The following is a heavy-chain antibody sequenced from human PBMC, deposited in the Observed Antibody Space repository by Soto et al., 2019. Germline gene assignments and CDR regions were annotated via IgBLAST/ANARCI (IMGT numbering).Heavy chain of an antibody. CDR2: IWYDGSNK. CDR3: ARDTQMNYVLGTLDP. V-gene: IGHV3-33*01. Sequence: GGSLRLSCAASGFTFSSYGMHWVRQAPGKGLEWVAVIWYDGSNKYYADSVKGRFTISRDNSKNTLYLQMNSLRAEDTAVYYCARDTQMNYVLGTLDPWGQGTLVTVSS. CDR1: GFTFSSYG. J-gene: IGHJ5*02. D-gene: IGHD1-7*01.